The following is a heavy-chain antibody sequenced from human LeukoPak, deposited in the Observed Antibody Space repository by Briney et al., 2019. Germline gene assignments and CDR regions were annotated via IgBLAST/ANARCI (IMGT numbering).Heavy chain of an antibody. V-gene: IGHV4-61*02. CDR2: ISSTGST. J-gene: IGHJ6*03. D-gene: IGHD4-11*01. CDR3: ARTTVSYYYYMDV. CDR1: GGSISSGGHY. Sequence: SQTLSLTCTVSGGSISSGGHYWSWIRQPAGKGLEYLGRISSTGSTNYNPSLRSRVTISADTSKNPFSLKLTSVTAADTAVYYCARTTVSYYYYMDVWGKGTTVTVSS.